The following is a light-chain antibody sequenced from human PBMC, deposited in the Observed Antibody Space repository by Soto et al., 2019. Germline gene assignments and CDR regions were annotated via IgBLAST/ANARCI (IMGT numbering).Light chain of an antibody. CDR3: QQSYSTIT. Sequence: IQMTQSPSSLSASVGDRVTITCRASQSISSSLNWYQQKPGKAPELLIYAASSLQSGVPSRFSGSGSGTDFALTISSLQPEDFATYYCQQSYSTITFGQGTRLEIK. J-gene: IGKJ5*01. CDR2: AAS. V-gene: IGKV1-39*01. CDR1: QSISSS.